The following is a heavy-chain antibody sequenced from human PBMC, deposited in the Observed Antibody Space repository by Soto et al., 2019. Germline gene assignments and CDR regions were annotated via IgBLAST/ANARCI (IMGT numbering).Heavy chain of an antibody. D-gene: IGHD3-10*01. CDR2: MNPNSGNT. V-gene: IGHV1-8*01. Sequence: GASVKVSCKASGYTFTSNDINWVRQATGQGLEWMGWMNPNSGNTGYAQKFQGRVTMTRNTSISTAYMELSSLRSEDMAVYYCARRRYYGSRLNWFDPWGQGTLVTVSS. J-gene: IGHJ5*02. CDR1: GYTFTSND. CDR3: ARRRYYGSRLNWFDP.